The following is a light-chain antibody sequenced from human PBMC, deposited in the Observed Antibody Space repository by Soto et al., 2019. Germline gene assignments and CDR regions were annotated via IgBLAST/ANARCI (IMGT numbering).Light chain of an antibody. CDR2: DAS. V-gene: IGKV1-5*01. Sequence: DIQMTQSPSSLSASVGDRVTITFPASQSITTYLNGYQQKPGKAPKLLIYDASSLESGVPSRFSGSGSGTEFTLTISSLQPDDFATYYCQHYNSYSETFGQGTKVDIK. CDR3: QHYNSYSET. CDR1: QSITTY. J-gene: IGKJ1*01.